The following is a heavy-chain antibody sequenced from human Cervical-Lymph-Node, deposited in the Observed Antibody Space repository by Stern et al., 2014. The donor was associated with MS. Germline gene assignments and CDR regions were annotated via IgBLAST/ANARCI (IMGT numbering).Heavy chain of an antibody. CDR1: GAPVNSGGYY. D-gene: IGHD3-16*01. CDR3: AAIGPLMEGAAFDI. J-gene: IGHJ3*02. Sequence: QVHLVESGPGLVKPSQTLSLSCTVSGAPVNSGGYYWTWIRQVPGKGLEWIGYIHHRGATFYNPPLKSRVTISVDTSENQVSLMLSSVTAADTAVYYCAAIGPLMEGAAFDIWGQGTLVTVSS. CDR2: IHHRGAT. V-gene: IGHV4-31*03.